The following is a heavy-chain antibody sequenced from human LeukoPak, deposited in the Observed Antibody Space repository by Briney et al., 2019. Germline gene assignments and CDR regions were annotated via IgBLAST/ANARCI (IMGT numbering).Heavy chain of an antibody. J-gene: IGHJ3*02. D-gene: IGHD1-1*01. CDR1: EFTLGSYW. CDR3: AREIVGYDAFDI. CDR2: IRQDGNIK. V-gene: IGHV3-7*01. Sequence: PGGPLRLSCTASEFTLGSYWVSWVRQTPAKGLEWMANIRQDGNIKYYVDSVRGRFSISRDNAKNSLYLQMNNLRVDDTALYYCAREIVGYDAFDIWGQGTMVTVSS.